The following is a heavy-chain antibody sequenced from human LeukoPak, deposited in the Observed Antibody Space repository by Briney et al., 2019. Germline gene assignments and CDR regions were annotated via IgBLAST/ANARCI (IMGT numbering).Heavy chain of an antibody. D-gene: IGHD1-26*01. CDR2: IRSKANSYAT. Sequence: GGSLRLSCAASGFTFSGSAMHWVRQASGKGLEWVGRIRSKANSYATAYAASVKGRFTISRDDSKNTAYLQMNSLKAEDTAVYYCTRLSGSYYEDYWGQGTLVTVSS. CDR1: GFTFSGSA. V-gene: IGHV3-73*01. J-gene: IGHJ4*02. CDR3: TRLSGSYYEDY.